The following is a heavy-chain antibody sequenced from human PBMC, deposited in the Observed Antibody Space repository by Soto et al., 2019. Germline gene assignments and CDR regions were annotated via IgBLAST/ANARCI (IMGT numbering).Heavy chain of an antibody. D-gene: IGHD3-22*01. J-gene: IGHJ6*02. CDR1: GGTFSSYA. V-gene: IGHV1-69*13. CDR3: ARAIMYYYDSSGSVVSYYGMDV. CDR2: IIPIFGTA. Sequence: SVKVSCKASGGTFSSYAISWVRQAPGQGLEWMGGIIPIFGTANYAQKFQGRVTITADESTSTAYMELSSLRSEDTAVYYCARAIMYYYDSSGSVVSYYGMDVWGQGTTVTVSS.